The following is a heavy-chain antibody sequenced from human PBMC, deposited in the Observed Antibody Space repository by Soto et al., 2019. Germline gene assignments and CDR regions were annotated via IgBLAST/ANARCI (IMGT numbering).Heavy chain of an antibody. CDR1: GGSFSGYY. CDR2: INHSGST. V-gene: IGHV4-34*01. Sequence: PSETLSLTCAVYGGSFSGYYWSWIRQPPGKGLEWIGEINHSGSTNYNPSLKSRVTISVDTSKNQFSLKLSSVTAADTAVYYCARVALSFLTDYYRRAPHWFSSCGQGTLVTVSA. J-gene: IGHJ5*01. CDR3: ARVALSFLTDYYRRAPHWFSS. D-gene: IGHD3-9*01.